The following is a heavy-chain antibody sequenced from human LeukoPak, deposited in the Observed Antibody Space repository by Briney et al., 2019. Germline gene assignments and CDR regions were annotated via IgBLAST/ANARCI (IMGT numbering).Heavy chain of an antibody. V-gene: IGHV4-59*01. CDR1: GGSISSYY. CDR2: IYYSGST. D-gene: IGHD3-10*01. J-gene: IGHJ6*03. CDR3: AGSYYYGSGSYRYYYYMDV. Sequence: SETLSLTCTVSGGSISSYYWSWIRQPPGKGLEWIGYIYYSGSTNYNPSLKSRVTISVDTSKNQFSLKLSSVTAADTAVYYCAGSYYYGSGSYRYYYYMDVWGKGTTVTISS.